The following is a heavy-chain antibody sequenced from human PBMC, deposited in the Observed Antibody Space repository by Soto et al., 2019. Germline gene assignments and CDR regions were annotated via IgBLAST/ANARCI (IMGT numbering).Heavy chain of an antibody. CDR2: IIPIFGTA. CDR3: ARTPLRFLEWLPEGPFDH. V-gene: IGHV1-69*06. J-gene: IGHJ4*02. CDR1: GGTFSSYA. Sequence: SVKVSCKASGGTFSSYAISWVRQAPGRGLEWMGGIIPIFGTANYAQKFQGRVTITADKSTSTAYMELSSLRSEDTAVYYCARTPLRFLEWLPEGPFDHWGQGALVTVSS. D-gene: IGHD3-3*01.